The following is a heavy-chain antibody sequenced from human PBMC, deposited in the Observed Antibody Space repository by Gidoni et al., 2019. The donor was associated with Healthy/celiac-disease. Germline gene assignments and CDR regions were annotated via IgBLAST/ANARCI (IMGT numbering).Heavy chain of an antibody. CDR2: IRQDGSDK. CDR1: GFTFSNYW. Sequence: EVQLVESGGGLVQPGGSLRLSCAASGFTFSNYWMSWVRQAPGKGLEWVANIRQDGSDKYYVDFVKGRFAISRDNAKNSLYLQMNSLRAEDTAVYYCARALWLVDYWGQGALVTVSS. J-gene: IGHJ4*02. CDR3: ARALWLVDY. V-gene: IGHV3-7*01. D-gene: IGHD2-21*01.